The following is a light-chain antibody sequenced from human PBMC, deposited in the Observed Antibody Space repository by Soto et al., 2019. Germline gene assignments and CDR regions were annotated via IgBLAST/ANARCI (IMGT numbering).Light chain of an antibody. Sequence: QSVVTQEPSLTVSPGGTVTLTCASSTGAVTSGNYPSWFQRKPGQAPRTLIYTTNDKHSWTPARFSGSLLGGRATLTLSGAQPEDEADYYCLLYYGGAHLVLGGGTKLTVL. CDR3: LLYYGGAHLV. CDR2: TTN. V-gene: IGLV7-43*01. J-gene: IGLJ3*02. CDR1: TGAVTSGNY.